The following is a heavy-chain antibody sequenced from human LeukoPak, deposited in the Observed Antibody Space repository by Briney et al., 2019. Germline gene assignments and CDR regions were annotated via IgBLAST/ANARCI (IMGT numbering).Heavy chain of an antibody. J-gene: IGHJ4*02. Sequence: PSETLSLTCTVSGGSISSYYWSWLRQPPGKGLEWIGYIYYSGSTNYNPSLKSRVTISVDTSKNQFSLKLSSVTAADTAVYYCARRTRAYYFDYWGQGTLVTVSS. V-gene: IGHV4-59*08. CDR3: ARRTRAYYFDY. CDR1: GGSISSYY. CDR2: IYYSGST.